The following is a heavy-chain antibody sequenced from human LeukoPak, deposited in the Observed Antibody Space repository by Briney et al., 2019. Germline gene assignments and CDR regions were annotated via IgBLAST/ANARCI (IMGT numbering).Heavy chain of an antibody. Sequence: ASVKVSCKASGYTFTSYDINWVRQATGQGLEWMGWMNPNSGNTGYAQKFQGRVTMTRNTSISTAYMELSSLRSEDTAVYYCARGGRQWYYDFWSGYYTGFDYWGQGTLVTVSS. CDR3: ARGGRQWYYDFWSGYYTGFDY. CDR1: GYTFTSYD. V-gene: IGHV1-8*01. CDR2: MNPNSGNT. D-gene: IGHD3-3*01. J-gene: IGHJ4*02.